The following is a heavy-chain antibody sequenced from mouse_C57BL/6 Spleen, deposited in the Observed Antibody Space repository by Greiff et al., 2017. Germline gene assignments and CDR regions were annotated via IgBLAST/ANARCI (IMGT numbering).Heavy chain of an antibody. J-gene: IGHJ4*01. CDR1: GYSITSGYY. V-gene: IGHV3-6*01. D-gene: IGHD3-3*01. Sequence: DVQLQESGPGLVKPSQSLSLTCSVTGYSITSGYYWNWIRQFPGNKLEWMGYISYDGSNNYNPSLKNRISITRDTSKNQFFLKLNSVTTEDTATYYCARDPTRGNAMDYWGQGTSVTVSS. CDR2: ISYDGSN. CDR3: ARDPTRGNAMDY.